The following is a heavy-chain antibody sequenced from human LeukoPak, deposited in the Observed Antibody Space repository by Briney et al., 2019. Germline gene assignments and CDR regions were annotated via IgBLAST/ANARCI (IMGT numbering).Heavy chain of an antibody. D-gene: IGHD2-8*01. V-gene: IGHV4-39*01. CDR3: ARSSNGVSRFDY. CDR1: GGSISTSYY. Sequence: SETLCLTCTVSGGSISTSYYWGWIRQPPGKGLEWIGSIYYSGTTYYNPSLKSRVTISVDTSKNQFSLKLSSVTAADTAVYYCARSSNGVSRFDYWGQGTLVTVSS. CDR2: IYYSGTT. J-gene: IGHJ4*02.